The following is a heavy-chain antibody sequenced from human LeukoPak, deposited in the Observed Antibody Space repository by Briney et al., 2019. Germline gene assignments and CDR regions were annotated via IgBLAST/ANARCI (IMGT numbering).Heavy chain of an antibody. CDR2: IYYSGAT. J-gene: IGHJ4*02. D-gene: IGHD6-13*01. CDR1: GGSISSYY. V-gene: IGHV4-59*01. Sequence: SEILSLTCTVSGGSISSYYWSWIRQPPGKGLEWIGYIYYSGATIYNPSLKSRLSLSVDTSKNQFSLKLSSVTAADTAVYYCARVLSSAGTRTFDFWGQGALVTVSS. CDR3: ARVLSSAGTRTFDF.